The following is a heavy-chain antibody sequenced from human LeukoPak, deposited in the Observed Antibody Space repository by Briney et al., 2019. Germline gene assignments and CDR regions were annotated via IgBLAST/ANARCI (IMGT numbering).Heavy chain of an antibody. CDR3: AASYDFWGGYLNHDY. V-gene: IGHV1-2*02. D-gene: IGHD3-3*01. CDR2: INPNSGDT. J-gene: IGHJ4*02. CDR1: GYTFTGYY. Sequence: ASVKVSCKASGYTFTGYYMHWVRQAPGQGLEWMGWINPNSGDTNYAQKLQGRVTMTRDTSISTAYMEQSRLKSDDTAVYYCAASYDFWGGYLNHDYWGQGTLVTVSS.